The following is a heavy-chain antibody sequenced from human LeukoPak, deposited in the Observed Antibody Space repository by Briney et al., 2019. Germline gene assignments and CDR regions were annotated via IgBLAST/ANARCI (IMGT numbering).Heavy chain of an antibody. CDR3: ARGGYYDKEAFDI. CDR1: GGSISSYY. J-gene: IGHJ3*02. D-gene: IGHD3-22*01. V-gene: IGHV4-59*01. Sequence: SETLSLTCTVSGGSISSYYWSWIRQPPGKGLEWIGYIYYSGSTNYNPSPESRVTISVDTSKNQFSLKLSSVTAADTAVYYCARGGYYDKEAFDIWGQGTVVTVSS. CDR2: IYYSGST.